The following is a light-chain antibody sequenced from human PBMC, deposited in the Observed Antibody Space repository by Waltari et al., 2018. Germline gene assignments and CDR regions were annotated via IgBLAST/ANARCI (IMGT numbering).Light chain of an antibody. J-gene: IGKJ2*01. CDR2: KVS. CDR1: QSLVFSDGNIY. CDR3: MQATHWPYT. Sequence: DAVMTQSPLSLPVTLGQPASISCSASQSLVFSDGNIYLNWFQQRPGHSPRRLIYKVSNRDSGVPDRFSGSGSGTDFTLKISRVEAEDVGGVYYCMQATHWPYTFGQGTKLEIK. V-gene: IGKV2-30*01.